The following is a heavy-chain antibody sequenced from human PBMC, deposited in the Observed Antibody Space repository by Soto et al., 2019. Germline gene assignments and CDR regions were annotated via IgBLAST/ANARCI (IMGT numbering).Heavy chain of an antibody. CDR3: ARHRVKPYGYVDX. J-gene: IGHJ4*02. D-gene: IGHD5-18*01. CDR1: GGSISSISYY. CDR2: IYFGGNS. Sequence: DTLSLTFSVAGGSISSISYYWGWLRQPPGKGLELIGSIYFGGNSYHNPSLKSRVTISVDTSMNQFYLRVSSVTAADTAVYYCARHRVKPYGYVDXWGQGTLVTV. V-gene: IGHV4-39*01.